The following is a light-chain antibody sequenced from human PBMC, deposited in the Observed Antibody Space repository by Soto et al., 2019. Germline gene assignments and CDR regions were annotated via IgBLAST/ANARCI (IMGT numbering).Light chain of an antibody. CDR1: QSVSNN. CDR2: GAS. J-gene: IGKJ1*01. CDR3: QQYSDWWT. Sequence: ESVLTQSPGTLSLSPGERATLSCRASQSVSNNLAWYQQKTGQAPRLLISGASTRAAGIPARFSGSGSVTEFTLTISSLQSEDFAVYYCQQYSDWWTFGQGTKVDIK. V-gene: IGKV3-15*01.